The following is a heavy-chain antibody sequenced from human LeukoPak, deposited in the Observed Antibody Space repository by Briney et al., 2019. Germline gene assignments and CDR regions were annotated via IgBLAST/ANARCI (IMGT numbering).Heavy chain of an antibody. CDR1: GFTFSSYG. D-gene: IGHD3-22*01. CDR2: IRYDGSNK. CDR3: AKGPFFYHDSSGYNYFDS. Sequence: SGGSLRLSCAASGFTFSSYGMHWVRQAPGKGLEWVAFIRYDGSNKYYADSMKGRFTISRDNSKNTLYLQMNSLRAEDTAVYYCAKGPFFYHDSSGYNYFDSWGQGTLVTVSS. J-gene: IGHJ4*02. V-gene: IGHV3-30*02.